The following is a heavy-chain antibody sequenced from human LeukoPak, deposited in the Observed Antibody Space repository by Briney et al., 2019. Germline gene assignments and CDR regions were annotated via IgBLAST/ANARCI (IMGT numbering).Heavy chain of an antibody. D-gene: IGHD1-26*01. Sequence: SETLSLTCAVYGGSFSGYYWSWIRQPPGKGPEWIGEINHSGSTNYNPSLKSRVTISVDTSKNQFSLKLSSVTAADTAVYYCARGLLKDYYYYYGMDVWGQGTTVTVSS. V-gene: IGHV4-34*01. CDR1: GGSFSGYY. CDR3: ARGLLKDYYYYYGMDV. CDR2: INHSGST. J-gene: IGHJ6*02.